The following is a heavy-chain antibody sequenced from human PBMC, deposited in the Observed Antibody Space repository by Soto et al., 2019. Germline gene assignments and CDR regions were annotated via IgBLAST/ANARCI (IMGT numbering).Heavy chain of an antibody. V-gene: IGHV3-15*07. CDR2: IKSKTDGGTT. CDR1: GFTFSNAW. J-gene: IGHJ4*02. D-gene: IGHD3-16*02. CDR3: TTNMMTWGVVIVGDY. Sequence: EVQLVESGGGLVKPGGSLRLSCAASGFTFSNAWMNWFRQAPGKGLEWVGRIKSKTDGGTTDYAAPVKGRFTISRDDSQNTLYLQMNSLKTEDTAVYYCTTNMMTWGVVIVGDYWGQGTLVTFSS.